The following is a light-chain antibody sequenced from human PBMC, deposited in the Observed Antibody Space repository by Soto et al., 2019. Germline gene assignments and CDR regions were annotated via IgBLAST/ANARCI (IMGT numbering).Light chain of an antibody. V-gene: IGKV3-20*01. J-gene: IGKJ1*01. Sequence: EIVLTQSPGTLSLSPGERATLSCRASQSVSSSYLAWYQQKPGQAPRLLIYGTSNRATGIPDRYSGSGSETDCSLTIRSLEPEDFAVYYWQQYVSSPRTFGQGTKVEIK. CDR2: GTS. CDR3: QQYVSSPRT. CDR1: QSVSSSY.